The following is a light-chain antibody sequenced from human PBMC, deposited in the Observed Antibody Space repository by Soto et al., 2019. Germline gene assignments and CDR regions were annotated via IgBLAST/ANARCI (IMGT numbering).Light chain of an antibody. CDR2: DAS. Sequence: EIVLTQSPVTLSLSPGERATLSCRASQSVSSYLAWYQQRPGQAPRLLIYDASNRATGIPARFSGSGSGTDFTLTISRLEPEDFAVYYCQQSDTFGQGTRLEIK. V-gene: IGKV3-11*01. J-gene: IGKJ5*01. CDR3: QQSDT. CDR1: QSVSSY.